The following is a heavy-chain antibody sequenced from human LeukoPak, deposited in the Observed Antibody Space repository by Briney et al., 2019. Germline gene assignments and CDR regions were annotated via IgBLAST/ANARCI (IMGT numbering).Heavy chain of an antibody. CDR3: ARHLAVPAALQSYYFDY. CDR1: GYSFTSYW. J-gene: IGHJ4*02. Sequence: GESLKISCQGSGYSFTSYWIGWVRQMPGKGLEWMGIIYPGDSDTRYSPSFQGQVTISADKSISTAYLQWSSLKASDTAMYYCARHLAVPAALQSYYFDYWGQGTLVTVSS. CDR2: IYPGDSDT. D-gene: IGHD2-2*01. V-gene: IGHV5-51*01.